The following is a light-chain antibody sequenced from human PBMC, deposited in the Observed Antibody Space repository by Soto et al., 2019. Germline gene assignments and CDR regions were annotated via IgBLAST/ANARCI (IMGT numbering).Light chain of an antibody. J-gene: IGKJ1*01. CDR3: QQSYSTLTRT. V-gene: IGKV1-39*01. CDR1: QDINYY. Sequence: DIQVTQSPSSLSAFVGDRVTIACRASQDINYYLNWYQQKPGKAPKLLIYAASTLQSGVPSRFSGSGSGTDFSLTIISLQPEDFATYYCQQSYSTLTRTFGQGTKVEI. CDR2: AAS.